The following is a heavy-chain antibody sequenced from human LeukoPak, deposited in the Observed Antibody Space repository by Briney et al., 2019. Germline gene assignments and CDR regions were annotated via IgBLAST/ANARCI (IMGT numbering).Heavy chain of an antibody. V-gene: IGHV3-30-3*01. D-gene: IGHD1-26*01. Sequence: GGSLRLSCAASGFTFSSYAMHWVRQAPGKGLEWVAVISYDGSNKYYADSVKGRFTISRDNSKNTLYLQMNSLRAEDTAVYYCARADQGSYVLDYWGQGTLVTVSS. CDR3: ARADQGSYVLDY. CDR2: ISYDGSNK. CDR1: GFTFSSYA. J-gene: IGHJ4*02.